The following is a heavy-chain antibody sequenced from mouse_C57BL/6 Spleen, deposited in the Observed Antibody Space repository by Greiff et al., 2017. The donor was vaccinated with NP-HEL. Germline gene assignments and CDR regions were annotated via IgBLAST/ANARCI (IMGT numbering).Heavy chain of an antibody. J-gene: IGHJ4*01. Sequence: EVQRVESGPELVKPGASVKISCKASGYSFTDYNMNWVKQSNGKSLEWIGVINPNYGTTSYNQKFKGKATLTVDQSSSTAYMQLNSLTSEDSAVYYCARERYSNYRYYAMDYWGQGTSVTVSS. CDR3: ARERYSNYRYYAMDY. V-gene: IGHV1-39*01. CDR2: INPNYGTT. CDR1: GYSFTDYN. D-gene: IGHD2-5*01.